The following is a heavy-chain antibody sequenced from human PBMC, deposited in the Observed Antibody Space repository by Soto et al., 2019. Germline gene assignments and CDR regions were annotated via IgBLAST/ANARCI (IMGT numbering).Heavy chain of an antibody. CDR1: GFTVSNTY. V-gene: IGHV3-53*01. CDR2: IYTAGGT. CDR3: ARALPVAKGGFAP. Sequence: GGSLRLSCAASGFTVSNTYMTWVRQPPGKGLECVSVIYTAGGTNYADSVKGRFIISRDNSKNTLYLQMNSLRAEDTAVYYCARALPVAKGGFAPWGQGTLVTVSS. D-gene: IGHD2-2*01. J-gene: IGHJ5*02.